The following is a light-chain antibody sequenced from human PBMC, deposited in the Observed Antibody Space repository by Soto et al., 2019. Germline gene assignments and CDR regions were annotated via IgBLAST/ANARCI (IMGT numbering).Light chain of an antibody. CDR1: QSVSSSS. CDR3: QVSGRSALYT. J-gene: IGKJ2*01. Sequence: EIVLTQSPGTLSLSPGERATLSCRASQSVSSSSLAWYQQKRSQAPRLLIYGASSRATGIPDRFSGGGSGTDFTLTISRLEPEDFAVYYCQVSGRSALYTFGQGTRLEIK. CDR2: GAS. V-gene: IGKV3-20*01.